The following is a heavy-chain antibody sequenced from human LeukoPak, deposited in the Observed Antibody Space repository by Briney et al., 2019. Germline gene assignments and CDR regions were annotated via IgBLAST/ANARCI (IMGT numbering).Heavy chain of an antibody. V-gene: IGHV3-30-3*01. CDR2: ISYDGSNK. Sequence: GGSLRLSCAASGFTFSSYAMHWVRQAPGKGLEWVAVISYDGSNKYYADSVKGRFTISRDNSKNTLYLQMNSLRAEDTAVYYCAKDLLQGGFDYWGQGTLVTVSS. D-gene: IGHD3-16*01. CDR1: GFTFSSYA. CDR3: AKDLLQGGFDY. J-gene: IGHJ4*02.